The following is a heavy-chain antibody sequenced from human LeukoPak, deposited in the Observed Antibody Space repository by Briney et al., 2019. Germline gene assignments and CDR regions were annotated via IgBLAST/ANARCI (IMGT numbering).Heavy chain of an antibody. Sequence: PGGSLRLSCAASGFTFSSYAMSWVRQAPGKGLEWVSAISGSGGSTYYAGSVKGRFTISRDNSKNTLYLQMNSLRAEDTAVYYCANPYYYDSSGYYENYWGQGTLVTVSS. V-gene: IGHV3-23*01. J-gene: IGHJ4*02. D-gene: IGHD3-22*01. CDR1: GFTFSSYA. CDR2: ISGSGGST. CDR3: ANPYYYDSSGYYENY.